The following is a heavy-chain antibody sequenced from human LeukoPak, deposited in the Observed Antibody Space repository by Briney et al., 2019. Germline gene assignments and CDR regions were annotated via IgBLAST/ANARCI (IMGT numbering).Heavy chain of an antibody. CDR3: ARWGVVVPAAIITLYYFDY. CDR1: GFTFSSYW. Sequence: GGSLRLSCAASGFTFSSYWMSWVRQAPGKGLEWVANIKEDGSAKYYVDSVKGRFTISRDNAKNSLYLQMNSLRAEDTAVYYCARWGVVVPAAIITLYYFDYWGQGTLVTVSS. CDR2: IKEDGSAK. D-gene: IGHD2-2*02. V-gene: IGHV3-7*01. J-gene: IGHJ4*02.